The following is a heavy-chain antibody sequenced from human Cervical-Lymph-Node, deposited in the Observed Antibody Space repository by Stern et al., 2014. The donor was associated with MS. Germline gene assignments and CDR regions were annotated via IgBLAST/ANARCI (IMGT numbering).Heavy chain of an antibody. CDR1: GYTFTDYY. D-gene: IGHD2-2*01. Sequence: VQLLQSGAEVKKPGASVKVSCKASGYTFTDYYMHWVRPAPGPGLEWMGGINPRSGATKYAQKFQGRVTMTGDTSISTAYMDLSGLISDDTAFYFCARDWGYCASTSCACDIWGQGTVVTVSS. CDR2: INPRSGAT. J-gene: IGHJ3*02. V-gene: IGHV1-2*02. CDR3: ARDWGYCASTSCACDI.